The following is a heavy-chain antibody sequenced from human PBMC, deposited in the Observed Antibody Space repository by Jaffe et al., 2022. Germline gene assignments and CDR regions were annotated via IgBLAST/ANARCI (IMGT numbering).Heavy chain of an antibody. CDR1: GFIFGDYA. V-gene: IGHV3-49*04. Sequence: EVQLVESGGGLVQPGRSLRLSCTGSGFIFGDYAMNWVRQAPGKGVEWVGFIRKEAGGGTTEYAASVKGRFTISRDDSKSIVYLQMNSLINEDTAVYYCTRDDYDVLTGYSNFDYWGQGTLLTVSS. D-gene: IGHD3-9*01. J-gene: IGHJ4*02. CDR2: IRKEAGGGTT. CDR3: TRDDYDVLTGYSNFDY.